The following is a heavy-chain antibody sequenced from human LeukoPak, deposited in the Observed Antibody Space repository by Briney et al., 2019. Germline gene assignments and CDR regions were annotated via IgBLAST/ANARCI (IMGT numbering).Heavy chain of an antibody. CDR1: GGSVSSGSYY. Sequence: WETLSLTCTVSGGSVSSGSYYWSWIRQPPGKGLEWIGYIYYSGSTNYNPSLKSRVTISVDTSKNQFSLKLSSVTAADTAVYYCARDRTYSRGIDYWGQGTLVSLSS. CDR2: IYYSGST. J-gene: IGHJ4*02. CDR3: ARDRTYSRGIDY. V-gene: IGHV4-61*01. D-gene: IGHD6-13*01.